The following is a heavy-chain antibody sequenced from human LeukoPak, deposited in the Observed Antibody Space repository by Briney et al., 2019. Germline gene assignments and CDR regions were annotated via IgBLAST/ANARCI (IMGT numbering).Heavy chain of an antibody. Sequence: GGSLRLSCAASGFTFSSYWMSWVRQAPGKGLEWVANIKQDGSEKYYVDSVKGRFTISRDNAKNSLYLQMSSLRAEDTAVYYCARVYYGSGSPRHFDYWGQGTLVTVSS. CDR2: IKQDGSEK. CDR3: ARVYYGSGSPRHFDY. D-gene: IGHD3-10*01. V-gene: IGHV3-7*03. CDR1: GFTFSSYW. J-gene: IGHJ4*02.